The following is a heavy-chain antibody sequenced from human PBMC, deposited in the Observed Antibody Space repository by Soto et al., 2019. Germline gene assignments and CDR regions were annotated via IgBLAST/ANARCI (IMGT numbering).Heavy chain of an antibody. CDR3: ARGKSPLDK. D-gene: IGHD3-10*01. J-gene: IGHJ4*02. Sequence: QIHLVESGGGLAKPGGSLRLSCSSSGFTFVDYYLSWVRQAPGKGLEWISYISSSGTYSNYVDSVKGRFTISRDNAKNSLYLQMDSLRADDTAVYYCARGKSPLDKWGQGALVIVSS. CDR2: ISSSGTYS. V-gene: IGHV3-11*06. CDR1: GFTFVDYY.